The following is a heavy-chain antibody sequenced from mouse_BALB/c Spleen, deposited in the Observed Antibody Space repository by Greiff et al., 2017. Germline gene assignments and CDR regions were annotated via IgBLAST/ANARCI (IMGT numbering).Heavy chain of an antibody. D-gene: IGHD2-4*01. CDR3: ARSTMITTGFYWYFDV. CDR2: ISYSGST. Sequence: EVKVEESGPGLVKPSQSLSLTCTVTGYSITSDYAWNWIRQFPGNKLEWMGYISYSGSTSYNPSLKSRISITRDTSKNQFFLQLNSVTTEDTATYYCARSTMITTGFYWYFDVWGAGTTVTVSS. CDR1: GYSITSDYA. J-gene: IGHJ1*01. V-gene: IGHV3-2*02.